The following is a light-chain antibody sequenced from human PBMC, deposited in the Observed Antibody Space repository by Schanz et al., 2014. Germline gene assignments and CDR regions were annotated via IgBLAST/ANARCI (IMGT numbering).Light chain of an antibody. Sequence: QSALTQPASVSGSPGQSITISCTGTSSDVGGYNYVSWYQQYPGKAPKLMIFGGSQRPSGVSDRFSGSKSGNTASLTISGLHAEDEADYYCSSFTSSSTWVFGGGTKLTVL. CDR3: SSFTSSSTWV. V-gene: IGLV2-14*01. J-gene: IGLJ3*02. CDR1: SSDVGGYNY. CDR2: GGS.